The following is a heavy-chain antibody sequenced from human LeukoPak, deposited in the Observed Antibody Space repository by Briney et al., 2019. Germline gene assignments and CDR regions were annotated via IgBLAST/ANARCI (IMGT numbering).Heavy chain of an antibody. CDR2: IKNDGSER. Sequence: GGSLRLSCAASGFVFRNYFMSWVRQAPGKGLEWVASIKNDGSERYYVDSVKGRFTISRDNSENIVYLQMNNLRVEDTAVYYCAGRPTGYSSGYIHWGQGTLVTVSS. J-gene: IGHJ4*02. V-gene: IGHV3-7*03. CDR3: AGRPTGYSSGYIH. D-gene: IGHD5-18*01. CDR1: GFVFRNYF.